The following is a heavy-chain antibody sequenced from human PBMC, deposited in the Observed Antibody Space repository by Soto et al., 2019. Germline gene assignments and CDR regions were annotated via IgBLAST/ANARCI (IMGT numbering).Heavy chain of an antibody. Sequence: QVQLQQSGPGLVKPSQTLSLTCTVSGGSISGDYYHWTWIRQSPGKGLEWIGYIHFSGSVLYNPSFKSRPTISVDTSKNQFSLHLRSVTAAYTAVYFCAREDDGGDRDYYGLDVWGQGTTVTVSS. V-gene: IGHV4-30-4*08. CDR2: IHFSGSV. J-gene: IGHJ6*02. D-gene: IGHD2-21*02. CDR1: GGSISGDYYH. CDR3: AREDDGGDRDYYGLDV.